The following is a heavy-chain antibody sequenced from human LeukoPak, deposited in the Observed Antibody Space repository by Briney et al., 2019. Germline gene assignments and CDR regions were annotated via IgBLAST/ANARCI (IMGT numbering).Heavy chain of an antibody. J-gene: IGHJ4*02. V-gene: IGHV3-43*02. CDR1: GFTFDDYA. Sequence: GGSLRLSCAASGFTFDDYAMHWVRQAPGKGLEWVSFISGDGGYTYYADSVKGRFTISRDNSKNSLYLQMYSLSPEDTALYYCAKVRYSSGPFDYWGQGTLVTVSS. CDR3: AKVRYSSGPFDY. D-gene: IGHD4-11*01. CDR2: ISGDGGYT.